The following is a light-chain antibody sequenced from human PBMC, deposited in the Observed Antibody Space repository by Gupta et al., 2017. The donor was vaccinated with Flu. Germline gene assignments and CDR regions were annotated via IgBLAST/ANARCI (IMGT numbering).Light chain of an antibody. J-gene: IGKJ2*01. CDR1: QSVSGSY. V-gene: IGKV3-20*01. Sequence: EMVLTQSPGTLSLSPGERATLSCRASQSVSGSYLAWYQQKPGQAPRLLIYGASSRATGIPDRFSGSGSGTDFTLTISRLDPEDFAVYYCQQYGSSYTFGQGTKLEIK. CDR3: QQYGSSYT. CDR2: GAS.